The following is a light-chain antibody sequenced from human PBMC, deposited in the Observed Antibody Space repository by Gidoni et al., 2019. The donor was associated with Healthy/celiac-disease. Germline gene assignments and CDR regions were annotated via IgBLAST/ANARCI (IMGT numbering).Light chain of an antibody. V-gene: IGLV2-14*01. CDR3: SSYTSSSTLEVV. CDR2: EVS. CDR1: SSDVGGYNY. J-gene: IGLJ2*01. Sequence: QSALTQPASASWSPGQSITLSCTGTSSDVGGYNYVSWYQQHPGKAPKLMIYEVSNRPSGVSNRFSGSKSGNTASLTISGLQAEDEADYYCSSYTSSSTLEVVFGGGTKLTVL.